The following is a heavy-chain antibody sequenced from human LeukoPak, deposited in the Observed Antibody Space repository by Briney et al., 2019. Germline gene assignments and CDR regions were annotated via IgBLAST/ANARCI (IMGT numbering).Heavy chain of an antibody. Sequence: GASVKVSCKASGYTFTSYAMNWVRQAPGQGLEWMGWINTNTGNPTYAQGFTGRFVFSLDTSVSTAYLQISSLKAEDTAVYYCARERITMVRGVIGYNWFDPWGQGTLVTVSS. CDR2: INTNTGNP. J-gene: IGHJ5*02. CDR1: GYTFTSYA. D-gene: IGHD3-10*01. CDR3: ARERITMVRGVIGYNWFDP. V-gene: IGHV7-4-1*02.